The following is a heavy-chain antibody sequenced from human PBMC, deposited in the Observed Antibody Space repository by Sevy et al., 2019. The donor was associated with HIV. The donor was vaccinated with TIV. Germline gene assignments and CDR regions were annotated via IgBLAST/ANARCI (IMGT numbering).Heavy chain of an antibody. Sequence: SETLSLTCTVSGGSISSSGSYWGWIRQPPGKGLEWIGSMYYSGSTYHSPSIKTRITISVDTSKNQFSLRLSSMIAADTAVYYSARHRDPATMLRGIVQWGQGTLVTVSS. CDR3: ARHRDPATMLRGIVQ. J-gene: IGHJ4*02. CDR2: MYYSGST. CDR1: GGSISSSGSY. V-gene: IGHV4-39*01. D-gene: IGHD3-10*01.